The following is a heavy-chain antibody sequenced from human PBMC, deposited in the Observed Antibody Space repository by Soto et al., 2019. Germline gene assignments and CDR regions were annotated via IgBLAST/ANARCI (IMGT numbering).Heavy chain of an antibody. V-gene: IGHV1-46*01. CDR1: GYTFTSYF. CDR2: FDPSGVAT. Sequence: QVQLVQSGAEVKKPGASVKVSCKASGYTFTSYFIHWVRQAPGQGLEWMGVFDPSGVATNSAQKFQGRLTMTRDTSTSTVYVDLTSLGSDATALYYCARVSRGAFDIWGKGTLVTVSS. J-gene: IGHJ3*02. CDR3: ARVSRGAFDI.